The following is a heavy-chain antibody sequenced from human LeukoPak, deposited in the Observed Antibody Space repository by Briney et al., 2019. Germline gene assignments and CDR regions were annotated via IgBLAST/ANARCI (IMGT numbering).Heavy chain of an antibody. CDR2: IYYSGST. V-gene: IGHV4-59*01. Sequence: SETLSLTCTVSGGSIRSYYWSWIRQPPGKGLEWIGYIYYSGSTNYNPSLKSRVTISVDTSKNQFSLRLSSVTAADTAVYYCTRVTGYVMEDYFDYWGQGTLVTVSS. D-gene: IGHD6-13*01. J-gene: IGHJ4*02. CDR3: TRVTGYVMEDYFDY. CDR1: GGSIRSYY.